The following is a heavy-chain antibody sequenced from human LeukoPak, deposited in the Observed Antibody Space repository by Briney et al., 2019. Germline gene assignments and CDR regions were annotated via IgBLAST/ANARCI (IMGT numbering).Heavy chain of an antibody. CDR1: GGSVSSSSYY. Sequence: SETLSLTCTVSGGSVSSSSYYWGWIRPPPGKGLEWIGSIYYSGSTYYNPSLKSRVTISVDTSKNQFSLKLSSVTAADTAVYYCARNYGDYTGGGYYYYMDVWGKGTTVTVSS. CDR2: IYYSGST. J-gene: IGHJ6*03. CDR3: ARNYGDYTGGGYYYYMDV. D-gene: IGHD4-17*01. V-gene: IGHV4-39*01.